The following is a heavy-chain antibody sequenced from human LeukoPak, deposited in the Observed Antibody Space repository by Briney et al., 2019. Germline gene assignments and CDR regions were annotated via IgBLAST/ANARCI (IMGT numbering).Heavy chain of an antibody. D-gene: IGHD1-26*01. CDR2: IYYSGST. CDR1: GVSISSYY. J-gene: IGHJ4*02. V-gene: IGHV4-59*08. Sequence: PSETLSLTCTVSGVSISSYYLSWIRQPPGKGLEWIGYIYYSGSTYYNPSLKSRVTISVDTSKNQFSLKLTSVSAADTAVYYCARLSGSPHPPFDYWGQGTLVTVSS. CDR3: ARLSGSPHPPFDY.